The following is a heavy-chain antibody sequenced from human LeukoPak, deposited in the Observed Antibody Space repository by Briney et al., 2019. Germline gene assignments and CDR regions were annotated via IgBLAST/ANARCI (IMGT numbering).Heavy chain of an antibody. Sequence: PGGSLRLSCAASGFIVSHNYMTWVRQAPGKGLEWVAVISYDASNKYYADSVKGRFTISRDNSKNTLYLQMNSLRAEDTAVYYCARGRGLRFLEWLLPDYWGQGTLVTVSS. CDR2: ISYDASNK. CDR3: ARGRGLRFLEWLLPDY. J-gene: IGHJ4*02. CDR1: GFIVSHNY. D-gene: IGHD3-3*01. V-gene: IGHV3-30-3*01.